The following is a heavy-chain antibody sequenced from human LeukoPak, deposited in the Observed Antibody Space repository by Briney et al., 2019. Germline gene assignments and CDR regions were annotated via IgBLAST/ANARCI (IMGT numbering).Heavy chain of an antibody. CDR1: GFTFSSYD. D-gene: IGHD6-13*01. J-gene: IGHJ5*02. V-gene: IGHV3-13*01. Sequence: GGSLRLSCAASGFTFSSYDMHWVRQATGKGLEWVSAIGTAGDTCYPGSVKGRFTISRQNAKNSLYLQMNSLRAGDTAVYYGARGGRAAAAYVANWFDPWGQGTLVTVSS. CDR3: ARGGRAAAAYVANWFDP. CDR2: IGTAGDT.